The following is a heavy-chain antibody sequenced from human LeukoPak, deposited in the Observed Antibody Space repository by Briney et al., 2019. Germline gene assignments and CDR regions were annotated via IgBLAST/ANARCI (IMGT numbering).Heavy chain of an antibody. Sequence: SVKVSCKASGGTFSNYAINWVRQAPGQGLEWMGGIIPIFGTANYAQKFQGRVTITADESTSTAYMELSSLRSEDTAVYYCARPHIGVVAATLYFQHWGQGTLVTVSS. J-gene: IGHJ1*01. CDR1: GGTFSNYA. V-gene: IGHV1-69*01. CDR3: ARPHIGVVAATLYFQH. D-gene: IGHD2-15*01. CDR2: IIPIFGTA.